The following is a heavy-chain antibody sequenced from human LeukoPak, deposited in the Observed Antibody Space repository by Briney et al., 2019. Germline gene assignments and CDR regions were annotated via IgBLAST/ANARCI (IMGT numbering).Heavy chain of an antibody. Sequence: ASVKVSCKASGYTFTSYYFHWVRQAPGQGLEWMGIVNPTGGSTNYAQRFQGRVTMTRDTSTSTVYMELSSLRSDDTAVYYCARPMVPGSYKRPRFDYWGQGTLVTVSS. CDR2: VNPTGGST. V-gene: IGHV1-46*01. D-gene: IGHD1-26*01. CDR3: ARPMVPGSYKRPRFDY. CDR1: GYTFTSYY. J-gene: IGHJ4*02.